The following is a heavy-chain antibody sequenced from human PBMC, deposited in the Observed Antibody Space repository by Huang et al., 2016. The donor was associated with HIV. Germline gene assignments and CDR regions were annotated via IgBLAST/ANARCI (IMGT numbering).Heavy chain of an antibody. V-gene: IGHV3-30*02. D-gene: IGHD2-21*02. CDR3: ATDLGGYSFDY. CDR1: GFSFRHYG. Sequence: QEQLVESGGGVVQPGGSLRLSCATSGFSFRHYGMHWVRQAPGKGLEWVAFIRFDGGNKHYADSAKGRFTISRDKSKKMLFLEMNSLRGDDTAFYYCATDLGGYSFDYWGQGALVSVSS. J-gene: IGHJ4*02. CDR2: IRFDGGNK.